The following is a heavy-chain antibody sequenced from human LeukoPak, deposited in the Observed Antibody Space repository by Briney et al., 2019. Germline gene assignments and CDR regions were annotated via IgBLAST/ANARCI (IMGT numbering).Heavy chain of an antibody. CDR1: GFTFDDYA. CDR3: AKGNTAMADFDY. D-gene: IGHD5-18*01. V-gene: IGHV3-43D*03. J-gene: IGHJ4*02. Sequence: GGSLRLSCAASGFTFDDYAMHWVRQAPGKGLEWVSLISWDGGSTYYADSVKGRFTISRDNAKNSLYLQMNSLRAEDTAVYYCAKGNTAMADFDYWGQGTLVTVSS. CDR2: ISWDGGST.